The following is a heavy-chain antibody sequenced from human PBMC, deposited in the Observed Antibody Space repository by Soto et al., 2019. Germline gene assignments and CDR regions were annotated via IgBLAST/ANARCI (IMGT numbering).Heavy chain of an antibody. CDR2: MNPNSGNT. CDR3: ARVARDYYYYGMDV. J-gene: IGHJ6*02. CDR1: GYTFTSYD. Sequence: QVQLVQSGAEVKKPGASVKVSCKASGYTFTSYDINWVRQATGQGLEWMGWMNPNSGNTGYAQKFQGRVTMTRNTSISTAYMELSSLRSEDTAVYYCARVARDYYYYGMDVWGQGTTVTVSS. V-gene: IGHV1-8*01.